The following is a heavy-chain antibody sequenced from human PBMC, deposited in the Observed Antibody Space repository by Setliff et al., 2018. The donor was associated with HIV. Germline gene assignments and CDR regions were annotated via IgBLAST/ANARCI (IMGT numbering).Heavy chain of an antibody. CDR3: ARAYRVIAAPSYYYYMDV. V-gene: IGHV4-34*01. J-gene: IGHJ6*03. Sequence: SETLSLTCTVSGGSISSYYWSWIRQPTGKGLEWIGEINHSGSTNYNPSLKSRVTISVDTSKNQFSLKLSSVTAADTAVYYCARAYRVIAAPSYYYYMDVWGKGTTVTVSS. CDR1: GGSISSYY. CDR2: INHSGST. D-gene: IGHD6-13*01.